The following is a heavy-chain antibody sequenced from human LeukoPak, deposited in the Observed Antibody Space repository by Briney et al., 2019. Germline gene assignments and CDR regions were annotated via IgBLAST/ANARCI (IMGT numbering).Heavy chain of an antibody. CDR3: ARVTYYYDSSGCYPDAFDI. Sequence: SETLSLTCTVSGGSISSYYWSWIRQPPGKGLEWIGYIYYSGSTNYNPPLKSRVTISVDTSKNQFSLKLSSVTAADTAVYYCARVTYYYDSSGCYPDAFDIWGQGTMVTVSS. CDR2: IYYSGST. V-gene: IGHV4-59*01. J-gene: IGHJ3*02. D-gene: IGHD3-22*01. CDR1: GGSISSYY.